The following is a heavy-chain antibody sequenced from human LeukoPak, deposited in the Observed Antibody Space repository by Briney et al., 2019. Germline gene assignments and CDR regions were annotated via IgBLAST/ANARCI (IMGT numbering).Heavy chain of an antibody. J-gene: IGHJ3*02. CDR1: GFTFSSYT. V-gene: IGHV3-21*01. CDR3: ARDSLVLWFGETQSSDAFDI. CDR2: ISSSNYI. Sequence: GGSLRLSCAASGFTFSSYTMNWVRQAPGKGLEWVSSISSSNYIHYTDSVKGRFTISRDNAKNSLYLQMNSLRAEDTAVYYCARDSLVLWFGETQSSDAFDIWGQGTMVTVSS. D-gene: IGHD3-10*01.